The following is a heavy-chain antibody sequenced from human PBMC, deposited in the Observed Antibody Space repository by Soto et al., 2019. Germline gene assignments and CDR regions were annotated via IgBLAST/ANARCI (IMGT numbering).Heavy chain of an antibody. CDR3: ARRGPGSYFDY. CDR1: GFTFSNYA. Sequence: EVRLLDSGGGLVQPGGSLRLSCAASGFTFSNYAMNWVRQAPGKGLEWVSVISGSGDSTYYADSVKGRFTISRDNSKNTLYLQMNSLRAEDTAVYYCARRGPGSYFDYWGQGTLVTVSS. D-gene: IGHD2-15*01. J-gene: IGHJ4*02. CDR2: ISGSGDST. V-gene: IGHV3-23*01.